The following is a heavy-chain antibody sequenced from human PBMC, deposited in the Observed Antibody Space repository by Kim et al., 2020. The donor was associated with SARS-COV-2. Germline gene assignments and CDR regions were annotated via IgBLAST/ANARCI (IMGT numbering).Heavy chain of an antibody. J-gene: IGHJ6*02. CDR1: GFTFGDYA. D-gene: IGHD2-15*01. Sequence: GGSLRLSCAASGFTFGDYAMHWVRQRPGKGLEWVSGISWNSARIGYADSVRGRFTISRDNAKNALYLQMNSLRPEDTALYYCAKEAAIYYYYGMDVWGHGTTVTVSS. CDR3: AKEAAIYYYYGMDV. V-gene: IGHV3-9*01. CDR2: ISWNSARI.